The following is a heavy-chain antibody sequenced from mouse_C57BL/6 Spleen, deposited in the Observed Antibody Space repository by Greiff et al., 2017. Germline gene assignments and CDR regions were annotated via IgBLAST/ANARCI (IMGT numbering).Heavy chain of an antibody. CDR1: GYTFTDYY. V-gene: IGHV1-26*01. D-gene: IGHD3-3*01. CDR3: ARGGDAWFAY. CDR2: INPNNGGT. Sequence: EVQLQQSGPELVKPGASVKISCKASGYTFTDYYMNWVKQSHGKSLEWIGDINPNNGGTSYNQKFKGKATLTVDKSSSTAYMELRSLTSEDSAVYYWARGGDAWFAYWGQGTLVTVSA. J-gene: IGHJ3*01.